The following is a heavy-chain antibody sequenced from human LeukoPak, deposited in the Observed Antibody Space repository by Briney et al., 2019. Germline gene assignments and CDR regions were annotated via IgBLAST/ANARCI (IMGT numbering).Heavy chain of an antibody. V-gene: IGHV3-74*01. D-gene: IGHD6-19*01. J-gene: IGHJ5*02. CDR2: INSDGSFT. CDR3: AKDAGWYGLNNWFDP. CDR1: GFTFSRYW. Sequence: GGSLRLSCAASGFTFSRYWMHWVRQAPGKGLVWVSRINSDGSFTTYADSVEGRFTISRDNAKNTLYLQMNSLRAEDTAVYYCAKDAGWYGLNNWFDPWGQGTLVTVSS.